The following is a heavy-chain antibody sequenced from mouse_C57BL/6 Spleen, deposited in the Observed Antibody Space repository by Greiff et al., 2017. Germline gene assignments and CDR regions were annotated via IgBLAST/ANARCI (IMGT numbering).Heavy chain of an antibody. CDR2: IYPRSGNT. Sequence: VQLQQSGAELARPWASLKLSCKASGYTFTSYGICWVNQRTGQGLEWIGEIYPRSGNTYYNETFKGKATLTADKSSSTAYMELSSLTSEDSAVYFCARSNHGKNFDVWGTGTTVTVSS. D-gene: IGHD1-1*01. V-gene: IGHV1-81*01. J-gene: IGHJ1*03. CDR3: ARSNHGKNFDV. CDR1: GYTFTSYG.